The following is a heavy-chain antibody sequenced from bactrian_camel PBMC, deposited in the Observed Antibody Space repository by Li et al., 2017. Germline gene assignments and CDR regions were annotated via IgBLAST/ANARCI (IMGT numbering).Heavy chain of an antibody. CDR3: AADSGRKHTVRVLRGEMAAVTDFEY. Sequence: VQLVESGGGSVQAGGSLRLSCVASGVIYSSSRSVGWFRQVPGKAREWVAIIYTNGGGPTYYADSVKGRFTISQDNGKNTVYLQMNSLRPEDTAMYYCAADSGRKHTVRVLRGEMAAVTDFEYRGQGTQVTVS. D-gene: IGHD5*01. CDR2: IYTNGGGPT. V-gene: IGHV3S31*01. CDR1: GVIYSSSRS. J-gene: IGHJ6*01.